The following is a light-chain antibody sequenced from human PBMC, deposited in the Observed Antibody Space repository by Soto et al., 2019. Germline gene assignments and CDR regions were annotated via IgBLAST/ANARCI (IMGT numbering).Light chain of an antibody. Sequence: DIQMTQSPSSLSASVGDRVTITCRASQSISSYLNWYQQKPGKAPKLLIYAASSLQSGVPSRFSGSGSGTDFTLTISSLQPEDFPTYYCQQSYSNPYTFGPGTKADIK. CDR2: AAS. V-gene: IGKV1-39*01. CDR3: QQSYSNPYT. J-gene: IGKJ2*01. CDR1: QSISSY.